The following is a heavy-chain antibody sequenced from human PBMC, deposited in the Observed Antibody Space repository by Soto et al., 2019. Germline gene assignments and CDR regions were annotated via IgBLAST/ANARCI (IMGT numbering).Heavy chain of an antibody. CDR3: ASDGGRHNWNDAYYFDH. Sequence: QLQLQESGPGLVKPSETLSLTCTVSGGSISRSGNYWGWIRQPPGKGLEWIGSIYYSGNTYYKSSLKSRVTISVDTSKKYWSLKLSAVTAADTAVYYCASDGGRHNWNDAYYFDHWGQGTLVTVSS. CDR2: IYYSGNT. J-gene: IGHJ4*02. CDR1: GGSISRSGNY. D-gene: IGHD1-1*01. V-gene: IGHV4-39*02.